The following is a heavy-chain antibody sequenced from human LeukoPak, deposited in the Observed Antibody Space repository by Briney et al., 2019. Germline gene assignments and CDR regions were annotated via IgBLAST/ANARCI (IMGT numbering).Heavy chain of an antibody. Sequence: ASVKVSCKASGYTFTSYGISWVRQAPGQGLEWMGWISAYNGNTNYAQKLQGRVTMTTDTSTSTAYMELRILSSDDTAVYYCARVIKSYDDIVTGYYGYYYYGMDVWGQGTTVTVSS. CDR3: ARVIKSYDDIVTGYYGYYYYGMDV. D-gene: IGHD3-9*01. J-gene: IGHJ6*02. CDR1: GYTFTSYG. V-gene: IGHV1-18*01. CDR2: ISAYNGNT.